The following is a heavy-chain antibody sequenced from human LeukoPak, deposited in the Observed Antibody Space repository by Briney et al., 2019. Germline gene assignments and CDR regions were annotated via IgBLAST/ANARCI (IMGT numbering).Heavy chain of an antibody. D-gene: IGHD2-15*01. CDR3: AKNGYCSGGSCSSIDY. J-gene: IGHJ4*02. CDR1: GFIFSSYG. Sequence: GRSLRLSCAASGFIFSSYGMPWVRQAPGKGLGWVAAISYDGSNKYYADSVKGRFTISRDNSKNTLYLQMNSLRAEDTAVYYCAKNGYCSGGSCSSIDYWGQGTLVTVSS. V-gene: IGHV3-30*18. CDR2: ISYDGSNK.